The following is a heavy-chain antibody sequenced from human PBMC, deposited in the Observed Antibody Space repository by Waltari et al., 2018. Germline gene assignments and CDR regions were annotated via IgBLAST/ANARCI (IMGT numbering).Heavy chain of an antibody. V-gene: IGHV3-23*01. CDR1: GFTFSSYA. J-gene: IGHJ4*02. CDR2: ISGSGGST. CDR3: AKVAVAGTPTTLGFDY. D-gene: IGHD6-19*01. Sequence: EVQLLESGGGLVQPGGSLRLSCAASGFTFSSYAMSWVRQAPGKGLEWVSAISGSGGSTYYADSVKGRFTISRDNSKNTLYLQMNSLRAEDTAVYYCAKVAVAGTPTTLGFDYWGQGTLVTVSS.